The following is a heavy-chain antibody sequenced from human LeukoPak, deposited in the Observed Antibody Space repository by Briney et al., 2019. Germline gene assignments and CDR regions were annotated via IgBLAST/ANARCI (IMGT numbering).Heavy chain of an antibody. CDR1: GYTVTELS. Sequence: ASVKVSCKVSGYTVTELSMHWVRQSPGKGLEWMGIINPSGGSTSYAQKFQGRVTMTRDMSTSTVYMELSSLRSEDTAVYYCASERGHIWQLVRDYWGQGTLVTVSS. CDR2: INPSGGST. D-gene: IGHD6-6*01. CDR3: ASERGHIWQLVRDY. V-gene: IGHV1-46*01. J-gene: IGHJ4*02.